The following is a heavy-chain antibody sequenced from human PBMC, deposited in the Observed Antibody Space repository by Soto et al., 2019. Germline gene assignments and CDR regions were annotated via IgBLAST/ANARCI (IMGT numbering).Heavy chain of an antibody. CDR1: GYTFTSYG. CDR3: ARESTSSCHDY. V-gene: IGHV1-18*01. J-gene: IGHJ4*02. Sequence: QVQLVQSGAEVKKPGASVKVSCKASGYTFTSYGISWVRQAPGQGLEWMGWISAYNGNTNYAQKLKGRVTMTTHTSPSKAYMGLRSLGSDDTAVYYCARESTSSCHDYWGQGTLVTVSS. D-gene: IGHD6-13*01. CDR2: ISAYNGNT.